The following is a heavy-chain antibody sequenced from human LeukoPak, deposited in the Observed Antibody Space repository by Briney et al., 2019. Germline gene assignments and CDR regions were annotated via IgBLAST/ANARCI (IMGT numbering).Heavy chain of an antibody. V-gene: IGHV4-59*01. CDR2: IYYSGST. CDR1: GGSISYY. J-gene: IGHJ4*02. Sequence: SETLSLTCTVSGGSISYYWSWIRQPPGKGLEWIGYIYYSGSTNYNPSLKSRVTISVDTSKNQFSLKLSSVTAADTAVYYCARATSDSSGYYYFDYWGQGTLVTVSS. D-gene: IGHD3-22*01. CDR3: ARATSDSSGYYYFDY.